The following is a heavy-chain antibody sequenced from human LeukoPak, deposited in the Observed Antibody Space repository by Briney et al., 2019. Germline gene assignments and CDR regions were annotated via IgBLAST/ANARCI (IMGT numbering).Heavy chain of an antibody. Sequence: SQTLSLTCTVSGGSVSSGAPYWSWIRQHPGKGLEWIGYIYYSGSAFYNPSLKSRLIMSVDMSRNQFSLKLSSVTAADTAVYYCARVPRGGSYFRRDYWGQGTLVTVSS. V-gene: IGHV4-31*03. CDR1: GGSVSSGAPY. D-gene: IGHD1-26*01. CDR3: ARVPRGGSYFRRDY. CDR2: IYYSGSA. J-gene: IGHJ4*02.